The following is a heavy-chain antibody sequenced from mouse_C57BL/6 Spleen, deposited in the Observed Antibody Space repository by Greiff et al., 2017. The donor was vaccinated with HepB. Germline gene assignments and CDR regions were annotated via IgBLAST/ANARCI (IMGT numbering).Heavy chain of an antibody. CDR2: IHPNSGST. V-gene: IGHV1-64*01. D-gene: IGHD2-4*01. CDR3: ARRGLRGAMDY. CDR1: GYTFTSYW. J-gene: IGHJ4*01. Sequence: VKLQQPGAELVKPGASVKLSCKASGYTFTSYWMHWVKQRPGQGLEWIGMIHPNSGSTNYNEKFKSKATLTVDKSSSTAYMQLSSLTSEDSAVYYCARRGLRGAMDYWGQGTSVTVSS.